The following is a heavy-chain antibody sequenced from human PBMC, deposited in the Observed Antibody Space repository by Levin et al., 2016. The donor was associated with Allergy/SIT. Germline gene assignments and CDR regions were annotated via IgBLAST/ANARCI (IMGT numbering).Heavy chain of an antibody. V-gene: IGHV1-3*01. CDR2: INAGNGNT. CDR3: ARVFTMIVREGAFDI. Sequence: WVRQAPGQRLEWMGWINAGNGNTKYSQKFQGRVTITRDTSASTAYMELSSLRSEDTAVYYCARVFTMIVREGAFDIWGQGTMVTVSS. D-gene: IGHD3-22*01. J-gene: IGHJ3*02.